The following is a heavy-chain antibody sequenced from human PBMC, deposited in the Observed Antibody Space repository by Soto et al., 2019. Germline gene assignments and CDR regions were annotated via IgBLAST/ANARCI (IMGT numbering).Heavy chain of an antibody. CDR3: GSTYGVRRYFDWLLSDV. Sequence: PSETLSLTCAVFGGSFSGYYWSWIRQPPGKGLEWIGEINHSGSTNYNPSLKSRVTISVDTSKNQFSLKLSSVTAADTSVYYCGSTYGVRRYFDWLLSDVWGKGTTVTVSS. CDR2: INHSGST. V-gene: IGHV4-34*01. J-gene: IGHJ6*04. D-gene: IGHD3-9*01. CDR1: GGSFSGYY.